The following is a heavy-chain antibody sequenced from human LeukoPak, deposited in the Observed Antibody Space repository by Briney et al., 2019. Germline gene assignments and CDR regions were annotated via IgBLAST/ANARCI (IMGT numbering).Heavy chain of an antibody. Sequence: GGSLRLSCVASGFPFSSYGMHWVRQAPGKGLEWVAVISYDGSNKYYADSVKGRFTISRDNSKNTLYLQMNSLRAEDTAVYYCAKDYCGGDCSYFDYWGQGTLVTVSS. D-gene: IGHD2-21*02. V-gene: IGHV3-30*18. CDR3: AKDYCGGDCSYFDY. CDR2: ISYDGSNK. CDR1: GFPFSSYG. J-gene: IGHJ4*02.